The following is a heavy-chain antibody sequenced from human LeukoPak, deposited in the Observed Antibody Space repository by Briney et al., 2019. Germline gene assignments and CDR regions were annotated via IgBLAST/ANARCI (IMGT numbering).Heavy chain of an antibody. V-gene: IGHV3-53*01. Sequence: GGSLRLSCAASGFTVSSNYMSWVRQAPGKGLEWVSVIYSGGSTYYADSVKGRFTISRDNSKNTLYLQMNSLRAEDTAVYYCAREAYSSGWYDWFDPWGQGTLVTVSS. CDR1: GFTVSSNY. D-gene: IGHD6-19*01. CDR3: AREAYSSGWYDWFDP. CDR2: IYSGGST. J-gene: IGHJ5*02.